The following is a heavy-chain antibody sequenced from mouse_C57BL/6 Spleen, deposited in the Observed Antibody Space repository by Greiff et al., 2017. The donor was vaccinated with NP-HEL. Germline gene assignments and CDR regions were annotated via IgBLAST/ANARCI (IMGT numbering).Heavy chain of an antibody. J-gene: IGHJ2*01. D-gene: IGHD1-1*01. CDR2: INPSTGGT. V-gene: IGHV1-42*01. Sequence: VQLQQSGPELVKPGASVKISCKASGYSFTGYYMNWVKQSPEKSLEWIGEINPSTGGTTYNQKFKAKATLTVDKSSSTAYMQLKSLTSEDSAVYYCARETTWNYWGQGTTLTVSS. CDR3: ARETTWNY. CDR1: GYSFTGYY.